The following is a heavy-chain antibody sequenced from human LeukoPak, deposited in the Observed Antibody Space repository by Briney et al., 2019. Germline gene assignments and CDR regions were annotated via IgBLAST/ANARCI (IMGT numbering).Heavy chain of an antibody. CDR3: AKEATMVRGVIIISQPPDY. CDR1: GFTFSSYW. CDR2: INSDGSST. D-gene: IGHD3-10*01. V-gene: IGHV3-74*01. Sequence: GGSLRLSCAASGFTFSSYWMHWVRQAPGKGLVWVSRINSDGSSTSYADSVKGRFTISRDNAKNTLYLQMNSLRAEDTAVYYCAKEATMVRGVIIISQPPDYWGQGTLVTVSS. J-gene: IGHJ4*02.